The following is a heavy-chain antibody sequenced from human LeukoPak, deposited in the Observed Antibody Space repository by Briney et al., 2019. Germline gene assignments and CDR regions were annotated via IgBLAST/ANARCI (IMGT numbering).Heavy chain of an antibody. V-gene: IGHV1-2*02. J-gene: IGHJ4*02. Sequence: ASVKVSCKASGYTFTGYYMHWVRQAPGQGLEWMGWINPNSGGTNYAQKFQGRVTMTRDTSISTAYMGLSRLRSDDTAVYYCARDGRTYYYDSALGYWGQGTLVTVSS. D-gene: IGHD3-22*01. CDR3: ARDGRTYYYDSALGY. CDR1: GYTFTGYY. CDR2: INPNSGGT.